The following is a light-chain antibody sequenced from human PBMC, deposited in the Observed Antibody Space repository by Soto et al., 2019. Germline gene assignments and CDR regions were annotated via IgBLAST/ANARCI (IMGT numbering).Light chain of an antibody. J-gene: IGLJ2*01. CDR3: SSYSSSSALDVI. CDR2: EVT. CDR1: NRDVGGYNY. V-gene: IGLV2-14*01. Sequence: QSVLAQPASVSGSPGQSITISCAGTNRDVGGYNYVSWYQQYPGKAPKLIIYEVTYRPSGVSNRFSGSKSGYTASLTISGLQAEDEADYYCSSYSSSSALDVIFGGGTQLTVL.